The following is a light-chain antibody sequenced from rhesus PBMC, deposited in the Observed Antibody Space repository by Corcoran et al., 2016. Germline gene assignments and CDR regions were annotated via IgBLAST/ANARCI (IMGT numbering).Light chain of an antibody. CDR2: SAS. CDR1: ESVGSY. J-gene: IGKJ1*01. Sequence: EIVMTQSPATLSLSPGETASLSCRASESVGSYLAWYQQKPGQAPKLLVHSASFTPTGIPDRFRGSGSRTAVTLTICSLEPEDYGVYHCQQYNDLPGTFSQGAKVEIK. V-gene: IGKV3-40*03. CDR3: QQYNDLPGT.